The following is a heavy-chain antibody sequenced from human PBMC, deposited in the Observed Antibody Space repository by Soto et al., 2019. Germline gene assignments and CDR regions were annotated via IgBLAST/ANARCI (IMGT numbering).Heavy chain of an antibody. CDR2: IIPIFGTA. D-gene: IGHD2-15*01. CDR1: GGTFSSYA. Sequence: QVQLVQSGAEVKKPGSSVKVSCKASGGTFSSYAISWVRQAPGQGLEWMGGIIPIFGTANYAQKFQGRVKITADESTSTAYMELSSLRSEDTAVYYCARARPALGYCSGGSCFDAFDIWGQGTMVTVSS. CDR3: ARARPALGYCSGGSCFDAFDI. V-gene: IGHV1-69*01. J-gene: IGHJ3*02.